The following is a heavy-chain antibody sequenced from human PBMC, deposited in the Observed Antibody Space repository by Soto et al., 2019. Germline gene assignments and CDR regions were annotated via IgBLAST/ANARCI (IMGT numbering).Heavy chain of an antibody. CDR1: GGSISSYY. V-gene: IGHV4-59*01. J-gene: IGHJ6*03. CDR2: IYYSGST. D-gene: IGHD2-2*01. Sequence: SETLSLTCTVSGGSISSYYWSWIRQPPGKGLEWIGYIYYSGSTNYNPSLKSRVTISVDTSKNQFSLKLSSVTAADTAVYYCAREKSGYCSSTSCEGRYYYYYMDVWGKGTTVTVSS. CDR3: AREKSGYCSSTSCEGRYYYYYMDV.